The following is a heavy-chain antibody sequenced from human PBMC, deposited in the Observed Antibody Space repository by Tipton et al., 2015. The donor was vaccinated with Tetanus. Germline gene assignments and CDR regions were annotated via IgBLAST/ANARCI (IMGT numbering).Heavy chain of an antibody. J-gene: IGHJ6*02. D-gene: IGHD3-10*01. CDR3: ARATMVRGVLYMDV. CDR2: IDHSGNT. V-gene: IGHV4-34*01. Sequence: TLSLTCAVDGGSLNNYYWAWFRQPPGKGLEWIGEIDHSGNTRYNPSLKSRLTISVDTSKNQFSLKLSSVTAADTAVYYCARATMVRGVLYMDVWGQGTTVTVSS. CDR1: GGSLNNYY.